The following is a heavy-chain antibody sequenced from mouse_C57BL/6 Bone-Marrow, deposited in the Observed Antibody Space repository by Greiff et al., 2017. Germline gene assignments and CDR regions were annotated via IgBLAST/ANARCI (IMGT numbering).Heavy chain of an antibody. V-gene: IGHV14-4*01. Sequence: VQLQQPGAELVRPGASVKLSCTASGFNFKDYYMHWVKQRPEQGLEWIGWIDPENGDTKYASKFQGKATITADTSSNTAYLQLSSLTSEDAAVYYYSTVFHCWGQGTTLTVSS. CDR1: GFNFKDYY. CDR3: STVFHC. J-gene: IGHJ2*01. CDR2: IDPENGDT.